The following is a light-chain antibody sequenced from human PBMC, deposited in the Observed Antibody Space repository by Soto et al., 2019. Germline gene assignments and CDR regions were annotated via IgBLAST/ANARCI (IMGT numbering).Light chain of an antibody. CDR2: AAS. V-gene: IGKV1-27*01. CDR1: QDIRNY. Sequence: DIQMTQSPSSLSVSVGDRVTISRRASQDIRNYLAWYQQKPGNIPKLLIYAASTLQSGVPSRFSGSGSGTDFTLTINSLQPEDIATYYCQKYDGAPFTFGPGTKVDI. CDR3: QKYDGAPFT. J-gene: IGKJ3*01.